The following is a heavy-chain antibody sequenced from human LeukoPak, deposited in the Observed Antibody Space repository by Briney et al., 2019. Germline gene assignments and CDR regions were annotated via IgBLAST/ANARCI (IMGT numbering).Heavy chain of an antibody. CDR3: ARDPSTYYDILTGYDAFDI. Sequence: ASVKVSCKASGYTFTSYGISWVRQAPGQGLEWMGWISAYNGTTNYAQKLQGRVTMTTDTSTSTAYMELRSLRSDDTAVYYCARDPSTYYDILTGYDAFDIWGQGTMVAVSS. CDR2: ISAYNGTT. D-gene: IGHD3-9*01. J-gene: IGHJ3*02. CDR1: GYTFTSYG. V-gene: IGHV1-18*01.